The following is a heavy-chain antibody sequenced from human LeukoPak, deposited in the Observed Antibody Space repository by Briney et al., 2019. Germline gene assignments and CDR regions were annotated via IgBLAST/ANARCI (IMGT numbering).Heavy chain of an antibody. Sequence: SETLSLTCTVSGGSVSSGSYYWSWIRQPAGKGLEWIGRIYTSGSTNYNPSLKSRVTISVDTSKNQFSLKLSSVTAADTAVYYCARDSVRGFVVVTANAFDIWGQGTMVTVSS. V-gene: IGHV4-61*02. CDR2: IYTSGST. D-gene: IGHD2-21*02. CDR3: ARDSVRGFVVVTANAFDI. J-gene: IGHJ3*02. CDR1: GGSVSSGSYY.